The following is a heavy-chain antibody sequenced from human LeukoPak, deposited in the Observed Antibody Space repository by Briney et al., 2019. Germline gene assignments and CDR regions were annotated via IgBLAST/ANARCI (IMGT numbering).Heavy chain of an antibody. CDR1: AGTFSSYA. J-gene: IGHJ3*02. CDR3: ARDRDVVVPAAIRDYDAFDI. CDR2: IITIFGTA. D-gene: IGHD2-2*01. V-gene: IGHV1-69*13. Sequence: SVKVSCKASAGTFSSYAISWVRQAPGQGLEWMGGIITIFGTANYAQKFQGRVTITADESTSTAYMELSSLRSEDTAVYYCARDRDVVVPAAIRDYDAFDIWGQGTWSPSLQ.